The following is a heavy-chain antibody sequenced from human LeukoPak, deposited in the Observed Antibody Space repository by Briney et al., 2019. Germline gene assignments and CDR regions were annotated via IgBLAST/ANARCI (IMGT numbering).Heavy chain of an antibody. CDR2: IYYSGST. D-gene: IGHD4-17*01. CDR1: GGSISSSSYY. J-gene: IGHJ4*02. V-gene: IGHV4-39*07. CDR3: AKNQEDGDLYYFDY. Sequence: PSETLSLTCTVSGGSISSSSYYWGWIRQPPGKGLEWIGSIYYSGSTYYNPSLKSRVTISVDTSKNQFSLKLSSVTAADTAVYYCAKNQEDGDLYYFDYWGQGTLVTVSS.